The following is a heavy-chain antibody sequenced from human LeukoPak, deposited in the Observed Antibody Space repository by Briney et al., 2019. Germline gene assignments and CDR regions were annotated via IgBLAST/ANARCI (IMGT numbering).Heavy chain of an antibody. D-gene: IGHD5-12*01. J-gene: IGHJ4*02. CDR3: ARGLQYSGYDFDY. CDR2: IDSSSSRI. V-gene: IGHV3-48*02. CDR1: GFSFSSYR. Sequence: GGSLRLSCAASGFSFSSYRMNWGRQAPGQGLEWVSYIDSSSSRIFYADSVKGRFTISRDNAKNSLYFQMNTLRDEDTAVYYCARGLQYSGYDFDYWGQGTLVTVSS.